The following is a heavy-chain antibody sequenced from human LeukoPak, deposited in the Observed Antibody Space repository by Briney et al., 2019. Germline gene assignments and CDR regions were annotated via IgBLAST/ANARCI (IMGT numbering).Heavy chain of an antibody. D-gene: IGHD3-16*01. Sequence: SETLSLTCGVSVGSISSGNWWTWIRQPPGKGLEWIGSIYYSGSTYYNPSLKSRVTISVDTSKNQFSLKLSSVTAADTAVYYCARQFTSLEHNWFDPWGQGTLVTVSS. CDR2: IYYSGST. J-gene: IGHJ5*02. V-gene: IGHV4-39*01. CDR1: VGSISSGNW. CDR3: ARQFTSLEHNWFDP.